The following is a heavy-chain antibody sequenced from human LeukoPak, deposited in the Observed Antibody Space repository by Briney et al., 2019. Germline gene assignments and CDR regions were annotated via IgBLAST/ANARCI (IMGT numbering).Heavy chain of an antibody. Sequence: PGGSLRLSCAASGFTFSGYAMSWVRQAPGKGLEWVSAISGSGGSTYYADSVKGRSTISRDNSKNTLYLQMNSLRAEDTAVYYCAKDGRWLQRPFDYWGQGTLVTVSS. J-gene: IGHJ4*02. CDR1: GFTFSGYA. V-gene: IGHV3-23*01. CDR2: ISGSGGST. D-gene: IGHD5-12*01. CDR3: AKDGRWLQRPFDY.